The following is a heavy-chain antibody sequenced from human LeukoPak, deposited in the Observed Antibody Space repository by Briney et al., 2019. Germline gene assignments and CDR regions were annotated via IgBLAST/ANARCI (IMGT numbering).Heavy chain of an antibody. CDR1: GGSISSGGYS. CDR3: AREPRGFYYFDY. CDR2: IYHSGST. Sequence: SQTLSLTCAVSGGSISSGGYSWRWIRQPPGKGLEWIGYIYHSGSTYYNPSLKSRVTISVDRSKNQFSLKLSSVTAADTAVYYCAREPRGFYYFDYWGQGTLVTVSS. V-gene: IGHV4-30-2*01. J-gene: IGHJ4*02. D-gene: IGHD3-10*01.